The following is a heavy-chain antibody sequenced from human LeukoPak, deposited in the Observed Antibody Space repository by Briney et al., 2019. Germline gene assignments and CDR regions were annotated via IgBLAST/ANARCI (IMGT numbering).Heavy chain of an antibody. CDR1: GYSFTNYW. CDR2: IYPGDSDT. Sequence: GESLKISCKGSGYSFTNYWIAWVRQMPGKGLEWMGIIYPGDSDTRYSPSFQGQVTISVDKSISTAYLQWSSLKASDTAMYYCARPVGAAAGRRGVYFDYWGQGTLVTVSS. CDR3: ARPVGAAAGRRGVYFDY. D-gene: IGHD6-13*01. V-gene: IGHV5-51*01. J-gene: IGHJ4*02.